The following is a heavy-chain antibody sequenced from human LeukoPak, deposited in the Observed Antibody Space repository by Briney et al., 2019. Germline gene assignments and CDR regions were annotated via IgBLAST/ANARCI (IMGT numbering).Heavy chain of an antibody. D-gene: IGHD1-14*01. CDR2: IDPSDSYT. V-gene: IGHV5-10-1*01. CDR1: GYTFTDHC. CDR3: ARNTGGTLTL. Sequence: GESLKISCTGSGYTFTDHCIRWGRRMPGKGLEWMGRIDPSDSYTQYIPSLQGHVTISTDKSISTAYLQWSSLKASDTATYDCARNTGGTLTLWGQGTLVTVSS. J-gene: IGHJ4*02.